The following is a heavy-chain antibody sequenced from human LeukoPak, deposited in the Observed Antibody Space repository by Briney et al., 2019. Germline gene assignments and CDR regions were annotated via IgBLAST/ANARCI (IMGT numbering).Heavy chain of an antibody. Sequence: GGSLRLSCAASGFTFSVFWMHWVRQAPGTGPVWISRISPDGSTTNYADSVWGRFTISRDNAKNTLYLQINSLRAEDTAVYYCARDMWGTFDYWGQGTPVTVSS. CDR2: ISPDGSTT. CDR3: ARDMWGTFDY. D-gene: IGHD7-27*01. V-gene: IGHV3-74*01. CDR1: GFTFSVFW. J-gene: IGHJ4*02.